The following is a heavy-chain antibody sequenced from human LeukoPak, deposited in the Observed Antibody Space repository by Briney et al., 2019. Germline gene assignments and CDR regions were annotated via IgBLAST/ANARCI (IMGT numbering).Heavy chain of an antibody. Sequence: GESLKISCKGSGYIFTNYWIGWVRQMPGKGLEWMGIIYPGDSDTRYSPSFQGQVTISADKSISTAYLQWSSLKASDTAMYYCARLHDSSGYYFEGWYFDLWGRGTLVTVSS. D-gene: IGHD3-22*01. V-gene: IGHV5-51*01. CDR2: IYPGDSDT. CDR1: GYIFTNYW. CDR3: ARLHDSSGYYFEGWYFDL. J-gene: IGHJ2*01.